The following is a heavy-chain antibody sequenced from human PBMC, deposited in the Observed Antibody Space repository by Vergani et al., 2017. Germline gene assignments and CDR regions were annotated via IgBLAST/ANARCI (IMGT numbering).Heavy chain of an antibody. CDR2: ISGSGGST. J-gene: IGHJ4*02. Sequence: EVQLVETGGGLIQPGGSLRLSCAASGFTFSSYAMSWVRQAPGKGLEWVSAISGSGGSTYYADSVKGRFTISRDNSKNTLYLQMNSLRAEDTAVYYCAKDWGGYCSSTSCYLYYFDYWGQGTLVTVSS. D-gene: IGHD2-2*01. V-gene: IGHV3-23*04. CDR1: GFTFSSYA. CDR3: AKDWGGYCSSTSCYLYYFDY.